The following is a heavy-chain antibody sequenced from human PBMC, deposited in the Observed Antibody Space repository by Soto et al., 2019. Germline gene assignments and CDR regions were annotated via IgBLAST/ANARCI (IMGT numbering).Heavy chain of an antibody. J-gene: IGHJ1*01. CDR2: ISSDGSNK. D-gene: IGHD3-22*01. CDR1: GLTFNAFT. Sequence: GGSLRLSCAASGLTFNAFTMHWVRQAPGKGLEWVAVISSDGSNKYYADSVKGRFTVSRDNSKNTLYLQMDSLRPEDTAVHYCARGRNYYDSRDDNRHEHFLHWGPGTLVTVSS. V-gene: IGHV3-30*14. CDR3: ARGRNYYDSRDDNRHEHFLH.